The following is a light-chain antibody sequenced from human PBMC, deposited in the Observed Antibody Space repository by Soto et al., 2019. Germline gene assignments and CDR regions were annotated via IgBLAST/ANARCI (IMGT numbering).Light chain of an antibody. CDR2: GAS. J-gene: IGKJ1*01. CDR1: QSVGNN. Sequence: ELVLTHSPSTLSLSPVERASLSCSASQSVGNNLAWYQQKPGQAPRLLIHGASTRATGIPARFSGGGSGTEFTLTISRLQSEDFAVYYCQQYGNWPPWTFGPGTKVDIK. CDR3: QQYGNWPPWT. V-gene: IGKV3-15*01.